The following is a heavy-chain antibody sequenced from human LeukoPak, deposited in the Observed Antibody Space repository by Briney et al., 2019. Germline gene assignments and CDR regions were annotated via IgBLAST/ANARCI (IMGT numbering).Heavy chain of an antibody. V-gene: IGHV1-69*05. CDR2: IIPIFGTA. Sequence: SVKVSCKASGGTFSSYAITWVRQAPGQGPEWMGRIIPIFGTANYAQKFQGRVTITTDESTSTAYMELSTLRSDDTAVYYCARERPPGDSSNWFLEGYFDIWGQGTLVTVSS. CDR3: ARERPPGDSSNWFLEGYFDI. J-gene: IGHJ4*02. CDR1: GGTFSSYA. D-gene: IGHD6-13*01.